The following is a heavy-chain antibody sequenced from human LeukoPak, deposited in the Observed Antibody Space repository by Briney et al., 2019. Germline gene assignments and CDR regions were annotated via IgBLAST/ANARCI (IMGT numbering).Heavy chain of an antibody. CDR1: GGSISSYY. Sequence: PSETPSLTCTVSGGSISSYYWSWIRQPPGKGLEWIGYIYYSGSTNYNPSLKSRVTISVDTSKNQVPLKLSSVTAADTAVYYCARTRGYSYSYYYYGMDVWGQGTTVTVSS. J-gene: IGHJ6*02. D-gene: IGHD5-18*01. V-gene: IGHV4-59*01. CDR2: IYYSGST. CDR3: ARTRGYSYSYYYYGMDV.